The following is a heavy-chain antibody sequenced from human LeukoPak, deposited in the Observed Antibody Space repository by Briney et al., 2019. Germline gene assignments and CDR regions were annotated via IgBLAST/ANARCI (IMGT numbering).Heavy chain of an antibody. CDR1: GYSFTSYW. J-gene: IGHJ6*03. D-gene: IGHD4-17*01. CDR2: IYPGDSDT. CDR3: ARHVTATPSYLYYYMDV. Sequence: GESLKISCKGSGYSFTSYWIGWVRQMPGKGLEWMGIIYPGDSDTTYSPSFQGHVTISADKSIGTAYLQWGSLKASDTAIYYCARHVTATPSYLYYYMDVWGNGTTVIVSS. V-gene: IGHV5-51*01.